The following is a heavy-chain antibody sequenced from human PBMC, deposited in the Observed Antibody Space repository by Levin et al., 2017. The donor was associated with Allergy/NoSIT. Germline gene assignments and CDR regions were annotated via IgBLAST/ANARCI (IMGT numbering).Heavy chain of an antibody. Sequence: SQTLSLTCAVYGGSFSGYYWSWIRQPPGKGLEWIGEINHSGSTNYNPSLKSRVTISVDTSKNQLSLKLSSVTAADTAVYYCASGRYYYYYMDVWGKGTTVTVA. CDR1: GGSFSGYY. V-gene: IGHV4-34*01. CDR3: ASGRYYYYYMDV. CDR2: INHSGST. J-gene: IGHJ6*03.